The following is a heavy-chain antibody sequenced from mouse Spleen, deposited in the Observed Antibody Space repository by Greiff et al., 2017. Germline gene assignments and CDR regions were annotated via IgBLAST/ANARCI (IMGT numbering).Heavy chain of an antibody. CDR2: ISSGGSYT. J-gene: IGHJ1*01. Sequence: EVQLQQSGGGLVKPGGSLKLSCAASGFTFSSYAMSWVRQTPEKRLEWVATISSGGSYTYYPDSVKGRFTISRDNAKNTLYLQMSSLRSEDTAMYYCARGYFDVWGAGTTVTVSS. CDR1: GFTFSSYA. V-gene: IGHV5-9-3*01. CDR3: ARGYFDV.